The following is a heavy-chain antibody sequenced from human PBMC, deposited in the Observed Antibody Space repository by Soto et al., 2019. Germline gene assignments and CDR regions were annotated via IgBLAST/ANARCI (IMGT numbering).Heavy chain of an antibody. CDR1: GASISGSSYY. CDR2: IYYSGST. Sequence: SETLSLTCTVSGASISGSSYYWAWIRRPPGKGLEWIGSIYYSGSTYYNPSLKSRVTISVDTSKNQFSLKLNSVTPEDTAVYYCAREYYYDSSALMGYAFDIWGQGTMVTVSS. D-gene: IGHD3-22*01. CDR3: AREYYYDSSALMGYAFDI. J-gene: IGHJ3*02. V-gene: IGHV4-39*01.